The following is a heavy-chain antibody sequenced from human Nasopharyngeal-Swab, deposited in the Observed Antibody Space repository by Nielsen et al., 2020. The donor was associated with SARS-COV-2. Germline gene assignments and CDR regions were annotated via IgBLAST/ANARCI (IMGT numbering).Heavy chain of an antibody. CDR2: ISGSGAAT. Sequence: GSLRLSCAASGFSFSSYAMSWVRQAPGKGLEWVSAISGSGAATYYGDSVKGRFSIFRDSSNNTLYLQMNSLRAEDTAVYYCARDHCSGGSCYRFDPWGQGTLVTVSS. CDR1: GFSFSSYA. J-gene: IGHJ5*02. D-gene: IGHD2-15*01. V-gene: IGHV3-23*01. CDR3: ARDHCSGGSCYRFDP.